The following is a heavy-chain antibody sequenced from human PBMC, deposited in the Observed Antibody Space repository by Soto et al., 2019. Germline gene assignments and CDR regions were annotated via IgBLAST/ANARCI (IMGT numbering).Heavy chain of an antibody. CDR3: AKRDCGGDCYSFDAFDI. J-gene: IGHJ3*02. Sequence: QVQLVESGGGVVQPGRSLRLSCAASGFTFSSYGMHWVRQAPGKGLEWVAVISYDGSNKYYADSAKGRFTISRDNSKNTLYLQMNSLRAEDTAVYYCAKRDCGGDCYSFDAFDIWGQGTMVTVSS. CDR1: GFTFSSYG. CDR2: ISYDGSNK. D-gene: IGHD2-21*02. V-gene: IGHV3-30*18.